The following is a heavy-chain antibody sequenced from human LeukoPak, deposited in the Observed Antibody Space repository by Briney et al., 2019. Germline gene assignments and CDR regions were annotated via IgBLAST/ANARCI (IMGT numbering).Heavy chain of an antibody. CDR3: ASRYCTSTNCYAFDI. D-gene: IGHD2-2*01. J-gene: IGHJ3*02. CDR1: GFTFSSYS. V-gene: IGHV3-21*01. Sequence: GGSLRLSCAASGFTFSSYSMNWVRQAPGKGLEWVSSISSESNYIFYADSVQGRFTISRDNAENSLFLQMNSLRAEDTAVYYCASRYCTSTNCYAFDIWGQGTMVTVSS. CDR2: ISSESNYI.